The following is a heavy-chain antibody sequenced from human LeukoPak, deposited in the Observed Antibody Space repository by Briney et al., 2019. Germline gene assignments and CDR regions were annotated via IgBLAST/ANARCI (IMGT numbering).Heavy chain of an antibody. V-gene: IGHV1-2*02. Sequence: GASVKVSCKASGYTFTGYYMHWVRQAPGQGLEWMGWINPNSGGTNYAQKFQGRVTMTRDTSISTAYMELSRLRSDDAAVYYCARVSRVRYCSGGSCYSGEGYYYYYYYMDVWGKGTTVTVSS. CDR1: GYTFTGYY. CDR3: ARVSRVRYCSGGSCYSGEGYYYYYYYMDV. D-gene: IGHD2-15*01. J-gene: IGHJ6*03. CDR2: INPNSGGT.